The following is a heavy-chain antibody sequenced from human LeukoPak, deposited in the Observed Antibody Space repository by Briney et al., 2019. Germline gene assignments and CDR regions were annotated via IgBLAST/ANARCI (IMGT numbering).Heavy chain of an antibody. CDR1: GFTFTNYW. Sequence: GGSLRLSCAASGFTFTNYWMSWVRQAPGKGLEWVANIKPDGSDKYYVNSVKGRFTISRDNAKNSLYLQMNSLRADDTAAYYCAKGHYYEHYFDYWGQGTVVTVSS. J-gene: IGHJ4*02. D-gene: IGHD3-16*01. CDR3: AKGHYYEHYFDY. V-gene: IGHV3-7*01. CDR2: IKPDGSDK.